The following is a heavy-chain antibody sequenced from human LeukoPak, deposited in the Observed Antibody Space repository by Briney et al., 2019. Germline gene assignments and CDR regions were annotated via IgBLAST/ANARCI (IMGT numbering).Heavy chain of an antibody. CDR3: ARSNYDFWSGYYGGY. D-gene: IGHD3-3*01. CDR1: GFTFSSYS. V-gene: IGHV3-21*01. CDR2: ISSSSYI. J-gene: IGHJ4*02. Sequence: PGGSLRLSCAASGFTFSSYSMNWVRQAPGKGLEWVSSISSSSYIYYADSVKGRFTISRDNAKNSLYLQMNSLRAEDTAVYYCARSNYDFWSGYYGGYWGQGTLVTVSS.